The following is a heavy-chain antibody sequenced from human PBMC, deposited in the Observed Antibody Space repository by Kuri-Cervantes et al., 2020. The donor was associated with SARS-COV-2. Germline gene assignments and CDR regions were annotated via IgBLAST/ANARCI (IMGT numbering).Heavy chain of an antibody. D-gene: IGHD3-10*01. CDR2: IIPIFGTA. V-gene: IGHV1-69*05. CDR3: AREAPGGPMGGFHDAFDI. Sequence: SVKVSCKASGGTFSGYAISWVRQAPGQGLEWMGGIIPIFGTANYAQKFQGRVTITTDESTSTAYMELSSLRSEDTAVYYCAREAPGGPMGGFHDAFDIWGQGTMVTVSS. CDR1: GGTFSGYA. J-gene: IGHJ3*02.